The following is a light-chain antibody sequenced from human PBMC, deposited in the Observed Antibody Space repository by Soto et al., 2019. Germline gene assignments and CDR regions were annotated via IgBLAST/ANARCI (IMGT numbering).Light chain of an antibody. Sequence: QSVLTQPPSVSGAPGQGVTISCTGSSSDIGAGFDVHWYQQLPGTAPKLLIYGNTNRPSGVPDRFSGSKSGTSGSLAITGLQAEDEADYYCQSYDDSLHAYVFGTGTKVTVL. CDR3: QSYDDSLHAYV. CDR1: SSDIGAGFD. CDR2: GNT. V-gene: IGLV1-40*01. J-gene: IGLJ1*01.